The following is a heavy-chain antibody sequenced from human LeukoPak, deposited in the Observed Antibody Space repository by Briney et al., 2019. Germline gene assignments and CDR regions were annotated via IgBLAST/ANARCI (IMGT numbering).Heavy chain of an antibody. V-gene: IGHV5-51*01. CDR3: ARTNWNYTSLDS. J-gene: IGHJ4*02. Sequence: GESLKISCKGSGYSFSNYWSTWVRQMPRKGREWMGIIYPGDSDTRYTPSFQGRVTTSADKAITTPHLQWISLRASDRAMYYCARTNWNYTSLDSWGQGTLVTVSS. CDR2: IYPGDSDT. D-gene: IGHD1-7*01. CDR1: GYSFSNYW.